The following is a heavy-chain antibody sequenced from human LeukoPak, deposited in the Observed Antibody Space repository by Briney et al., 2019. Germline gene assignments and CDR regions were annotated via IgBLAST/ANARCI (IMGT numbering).Heavy chain of an antibody. J-gene: IGHJ4*02. Sequence: GGSLRLSCAASGITFSNYWMKWVRQAPGKGLEWLATIKQDGSDKFYVDSVKGRFTISRDNAGNSLFLQMNSLRAGDTAVYYCATYHNTLTAKRSYYWGQGTLVTVSS. CDR1: GITFSNYW. CDR2: IKQDGSDK. CDR3: ATYHNTLTAKRSYY. V-gene: IGHV3-7*03. D-gene: IGHD2-21*02.